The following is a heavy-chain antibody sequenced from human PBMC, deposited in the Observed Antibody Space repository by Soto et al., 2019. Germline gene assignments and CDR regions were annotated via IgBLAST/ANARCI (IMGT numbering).Heavy chain of an antibody. CDR3: ARGSRDSYPGSRIFDF. Sequence: GGSLRLSCSASGFTFSNYAIHWVRQTPGKGLEYVSSITANGGDKYYADSVKGRFTISRDNSKNTLYLQMNSLRVEDSAVYYCARGSRDSYPGSRIFDFWGRGTLVTVSS. CDR1: GFTFSNYA. V-gene: IGHV3-64*04. CDR2: ITANGGDK. D-gene: IGHD3-10*01. J-gene: IGHJ4*02.